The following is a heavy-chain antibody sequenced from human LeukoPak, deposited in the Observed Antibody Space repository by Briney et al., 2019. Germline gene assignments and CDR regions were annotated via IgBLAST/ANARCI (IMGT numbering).Heavy chain of an antibody. CDR2: IYTSGST. Sequence: PSETLSLTCTVSGGSISSGSYYWSWIRQPAGKGLEWIGRIYTSGSTNYNPSLKSRVTISVDTSKNQFSLKLSSATAADTAVYYCTRLTPMIVAIDWGQGTLVTVSS. CDR3: TRLTPMIVAID. D-gene: IGHD3-22*01. J-gene: IGHJ4*02. CDR1: GGSISSGSYY. V-gene: IGHV4-61*02.